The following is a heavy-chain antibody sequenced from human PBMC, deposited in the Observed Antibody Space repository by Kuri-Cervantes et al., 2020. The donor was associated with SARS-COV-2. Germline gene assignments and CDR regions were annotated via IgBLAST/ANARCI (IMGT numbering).Heavy chain of an antibody. V-gene: IGHV3-30-3*01. CDR1: GFTFSSYA. CDR2: ISYDGSNK. CDR3: ARDRSFAEHPYCSSTSCYGAFDI. D-gene: IGHD2-2*01. Sequence: GGSLRLSCAASGFTFSSYAMHWVRQAPGKGLEWVAVISYDGSNKYYADSVKGRFTISRDSSKNTLYLQMNSLRSEDTAVYYCARDRSFAEHPYCSSTSCYGAFDIWGQGTMVTVSS. J-gene: IGHJ3*02.